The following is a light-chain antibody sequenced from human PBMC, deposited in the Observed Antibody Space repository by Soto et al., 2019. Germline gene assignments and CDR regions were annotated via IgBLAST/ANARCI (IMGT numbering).Light chain of an antibody. CDR2: MAS. J-gene: IGKJ2*01. V-gene: IGKV1-5*03. Sequence: DIQMTQSPSPPSASVGERVTITFPASQSISTWLAWYQQKPGTVPKLLIYMASSLESRVPSRFSGSGSGTEFTLTISSLQPDDVATYYCQQYNSYPYTFGQGTKVDIK. CDR3: QQYNSYPYT. CDR1: QSISTW.